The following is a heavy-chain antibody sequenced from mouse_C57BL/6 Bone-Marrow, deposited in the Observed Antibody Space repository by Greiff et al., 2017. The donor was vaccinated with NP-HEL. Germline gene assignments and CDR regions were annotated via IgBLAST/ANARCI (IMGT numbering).Heavy chain of an antibody. CDR3: AEDHGIYFDC. CDR1: GYTFTSYW. J-gene: IGHJ2*01. V-gene: IGHV1-59*01. CDR2: IDPSDSYT. Sequence: QVQLKESGAELVRPGTSVKLSCKASGYTFTSYWMHWVKQRPGQGLEWIGVIDPSDSYTNYNQKFKGKATLTVDTSSSTAYMQLSSLTSEDSAVYYCAEDHGIYFDCWGQGTTLTVSS.